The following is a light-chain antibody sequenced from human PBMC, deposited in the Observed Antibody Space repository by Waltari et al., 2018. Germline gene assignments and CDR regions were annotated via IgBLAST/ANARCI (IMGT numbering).Light chain of an antibody. Sequence: DIVMTQTPLSLSVTPGQPASISCKSSQSLLHSDGKTYLFWYLQKPGKAPKLLIYSVSSLQSGVPSRFSGGGSETDFTLTISSLQPEDFATYYCQQGYKTPFTFGQGTKLDIK. J-gene: IGKJ2*01. CDR1: QSLLHSDGKTY. CDR3: QQGYKTPFT. V-gene: IGKV2-29*01. CDR2: SVS.